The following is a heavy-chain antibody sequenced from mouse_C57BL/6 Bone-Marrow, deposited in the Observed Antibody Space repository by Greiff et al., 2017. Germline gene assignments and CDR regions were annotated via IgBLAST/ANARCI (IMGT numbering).Heavy chain of an antibody. V-gene: IGHV1-69*01. Sequence: QVQLQQPGAELVMPGASVKLSCKASGYTFTSYWMHWVKQRPGQGLEWIGEIDPSDSYTNYNQKFKGKSTLTVDKSSSTAYMQLSSLTSEDSAVXYCAREGDYYGSSPFAYWGQGTLVTVSA. CDR3: AREGDYYGSSPFAY. CDR2: IDPSDSYT. J-gene: IGHJ3*01. D-gene: IGHD1-1*01. CDR1: GYTFTSYW.